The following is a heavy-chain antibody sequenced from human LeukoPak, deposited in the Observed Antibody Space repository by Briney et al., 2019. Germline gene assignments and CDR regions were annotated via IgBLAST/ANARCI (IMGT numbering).Heavy chain of an antibody. J-gene: IGHJ4*02. CDR2: IKQDGSEK. Sequence: GGSLRLSCAASGFTFGTHWMNWVRRAPGKGLEWVANIKQDGSEKNYVDSVKGRFTISRDNAKNSLYLQMNNLRVEDTAMYYCAGGTGFIIKDWGQGTLVTVSS. CDR1: GFTFGTHW. CDR3: AGGTGFIIKD. V-gene: IGHV3-7*03. D-gene: IGHD3-9*01.